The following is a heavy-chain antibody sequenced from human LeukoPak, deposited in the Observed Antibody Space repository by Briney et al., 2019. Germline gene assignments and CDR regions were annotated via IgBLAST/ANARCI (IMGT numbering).Heavy chain of an antibody. J-gene: IGHJ4*02. CDR1: GFTFDAYA. D-gene: IGHD3-10*01. Sequence: PGGSLRLSCTASGFTFDAYAMHWVRQAPGKGLEWVSGISFNSGYIGYADSVKGRFTISRDNAKTSLYLQMNSLRAEDTALYYCARGPSPHYYGSGSYPDYWGQGTLVTVSS. V-gene: IGHV3-9*01. CDR2: ISFNSGYI. CDR3: ARGPSPHYYGSGSYPDY.